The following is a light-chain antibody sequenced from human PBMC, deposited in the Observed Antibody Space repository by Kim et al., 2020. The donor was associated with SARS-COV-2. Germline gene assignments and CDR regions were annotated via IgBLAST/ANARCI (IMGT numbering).Light chain of an antibody. CDR3: SSYGGSLNLV. CDR1: SSDIGNYDY. Sequence: QSALTQPPSASGSPGQSVTISCTGSSSDIGNYDYVSWYQQHPGKAPKLMIYEVTKRPSGVPDRFSGSKSGNTASLTVSGLQAEDEADYYCSSYGGSLNLVFGGGTKLTVL. J-gene: IGLJ3*02. V-gene: IGLV2-8*01. CDR2: EVT.